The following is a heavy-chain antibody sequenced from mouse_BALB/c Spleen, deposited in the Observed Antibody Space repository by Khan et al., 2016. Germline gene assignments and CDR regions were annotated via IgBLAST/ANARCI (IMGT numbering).Heavy chain of an antibody. J-gene: IGHJ2*01. V-gene: IGHV9-3*02. CDR3: ATGSTTVIDTRVHY. CDR2: INTNNGET. CDR1: GYTFTNFG. Sequence: QIQLVQSGPELKKPGETVKISCKASGYTFTNFGINWVRQAPGKGLEWMDWINTNNGETKYADDLKGRFAFSLKTSASTAYLQINNHKNEDTATYFCATGSTTVIDTRVHYWGQGTTLTVSS. D-gene: IGHD1-1*01.